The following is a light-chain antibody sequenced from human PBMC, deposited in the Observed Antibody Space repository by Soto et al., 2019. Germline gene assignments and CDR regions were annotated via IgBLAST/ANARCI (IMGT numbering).Light chain of an antibody. V-gene: IGKV1-5*03. CDR3: QQYNSYSLWT. Sequence: DIQMTQSPSTLSASVGDRVTITCRASQSISSRLAWYQQKPGKAPKLLIYKASSLESGVPSRFSGSESGTEFTLTISSLQADDFATYYCQQYNSYSLWTFGQGTKVEIK. CDR1: QSISSR. J-gene: IGKJ1*01. CDR2: KAS.